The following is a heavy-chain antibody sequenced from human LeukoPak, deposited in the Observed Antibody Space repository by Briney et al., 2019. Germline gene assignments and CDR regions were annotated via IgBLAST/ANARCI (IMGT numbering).Heavy chain of an antibody. CDR1: GGSISSGSYY. V-gene: IGHV4-61*02. Sequence: SQTLSLTCTVSGGSISSGSYYWSWIRQPAGKGLEWIGRIYTSGSTNYNPSLKSRVTISVGTSKNQFSLKLSSVTAADTAVYYCARDDSTVIDYWGQGTLVTVSS. CDR2: IYTSGST. D-gene: IGHD4-11*01. CDR3: ARDDSTVIDY. J-gene: IGHJ4*02.